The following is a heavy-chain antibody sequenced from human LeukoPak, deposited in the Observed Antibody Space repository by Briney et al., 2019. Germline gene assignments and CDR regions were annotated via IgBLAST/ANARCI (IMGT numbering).Heavy chain of an antibody. Sequence: GGSLRLSCAASGFTFSSYWMSWVRQAPGKGLEWVANIKQDGSEKYYVDSVKGRFTISGDNAKNSLYLQMNSLRAEDTAVYYCARSPRYNWNDVSAFDTWGQGTMVTVSS. V-gene: IGHV3-7*01. CDR1: GFTFSSYW. CDR3: ARSPRYNWNDVSAFDT. CDR2: IKQDGSEK. D-gene: IGHD1-1*01. J-gene: IGHJ3*02.